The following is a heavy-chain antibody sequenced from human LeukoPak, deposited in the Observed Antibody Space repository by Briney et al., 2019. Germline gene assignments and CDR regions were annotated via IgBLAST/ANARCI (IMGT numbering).Heavy chain of an antibody. Sequence: SETLSLTCTVSGGSFSSGSYYWSWIRQPAGKGLEWIGRIYTSGTTNYNPSLKSRVTISVDTSKNQFSLKLSSVTAADTAVYYCARGGGDWGFHQSDYWGQGTLVTVSS. CDR3: ARGGGDWGFHQSDY. CDR2: IYTSGTT. D-gene: IGHD2-21*01. V-gene: IGHV4-61*02. J-gene: IGHJ4*02. CDR1: GGSFSSGSYY.